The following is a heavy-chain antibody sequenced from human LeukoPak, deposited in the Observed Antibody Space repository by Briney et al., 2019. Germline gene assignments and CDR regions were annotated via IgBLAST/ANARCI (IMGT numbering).Heavy chain of an antibody. D-gene: IGHD6-25*01. J-gene: IGHJ5*02. CDR2: ISGSGGST. CDR3: AKLFIRAANWFDP. Sequence: PGGSLRLSCAASGFTFSSYAMSWVRQAPGRGLEWVSAISGSGGSTNYADSVKGRFTISRDNSKNTLYLQMSSLRAEDTAVYYCAKLFIRAANWFDPWGQGTLVTVSS. V-gene: IGHV3-23*01. CDR1: GFTFSSYA.